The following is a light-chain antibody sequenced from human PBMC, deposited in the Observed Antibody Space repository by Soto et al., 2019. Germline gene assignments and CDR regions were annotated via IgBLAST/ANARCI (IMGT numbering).Light chain of an antibody. V-gene: IGKV3-11*01. J-gene: IGKJ4*01. CDR1: QSVRSY. CDR3: QHRSNWPLT. Sequence: IVLTQSPATLSLSPGERATLSCRASQSVRSYLAWYQQKPGQAPRLLIYDASNRATGIPARFSGSGPGTDFTLTISSLEPEDFAVYYCQHRSNWPLTFGGGTKVEIK. CDR2: DAS.